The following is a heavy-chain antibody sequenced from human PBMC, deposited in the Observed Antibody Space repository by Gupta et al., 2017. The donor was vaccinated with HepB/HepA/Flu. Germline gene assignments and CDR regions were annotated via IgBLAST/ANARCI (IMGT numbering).Heavy chain of an antibody. Sequence: QLQLQESGPGLVKPSETLSLTCTVSGGSISSSSYYWGWIRQSPGKGLEWIGTIYHSGSTYYNPSLKSRVTISVDTSKNQFSLKLSSVTATDTAVYYCATDVSAAAGTEDYWGQGTLVTVSS. J-gene: IGHJ4*02. CDR2: IYHSGST. D-gene: IGHD6-13*01. V-gene: IGHV4-39*01. CDR3: ATDVSAAAGTEDY. CDR1: GGSISSSSYY.